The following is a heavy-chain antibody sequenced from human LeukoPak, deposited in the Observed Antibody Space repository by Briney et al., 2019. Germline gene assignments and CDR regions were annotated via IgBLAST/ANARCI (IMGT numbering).Heavy chain of an antibody. CDR1: GFTFSSYA. CDR2: ISYDGSNK. J-gene: IGHJ4*02. CDR3: ARDHWVPLTFDY. V-gene: IGHV3-30*04. D-gene: IGHD7-27*01. Sequence: PGGSLRLSCAASGFTFSSYAMHWVRQAPGKGLEWVAVISYDGSNKYYADSVKGRFTISRDNSKNTLYLQMNSLRAEDTAVYYCARDHWVPLTFDYWGQGTLVTVSS.